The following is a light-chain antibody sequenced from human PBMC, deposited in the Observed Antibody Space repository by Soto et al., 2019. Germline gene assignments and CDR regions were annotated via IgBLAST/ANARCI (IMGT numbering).Light chain of an antibody. J-gene: IGKJ4*01. CDR3: QHRSSWPPT. Sequence: EIVMTQSPATLSVSLGERATLSCRASQSVSSNLAWYQQKPGQAPRLLIYETSHRAPGTPARFSGSGSGTDFTLTISSLEAEDFALYFCQHRSSWPPTFGGGTKVDIK. CDR1: QSVSSN. CDR2: ETS. V-gene: IGKV3-11*01.